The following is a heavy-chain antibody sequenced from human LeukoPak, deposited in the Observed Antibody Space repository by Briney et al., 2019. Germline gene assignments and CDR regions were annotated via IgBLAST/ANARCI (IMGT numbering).Heavy chain of an antibody. CDR3: AKARAEYFQH. CDR1: GFTFSSYG. CDR2: IRYDGSNK. Sequence: PGGSLRLSCAASGFTFSSYGMHWVRQAPGEGLEWVAFIRYDGSNKYYADSVKGRFTISRDNSKNTLCLQMNSLRAEDTAVYYCAKARAEYFQHWGQGTLVTVSS. V-gene: IGHV3-30*02. J-gene: IGHJ1*01.